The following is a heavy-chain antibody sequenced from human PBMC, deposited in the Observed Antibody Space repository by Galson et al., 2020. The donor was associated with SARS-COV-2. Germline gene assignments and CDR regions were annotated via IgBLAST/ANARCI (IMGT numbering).Heavy chain of an antibody. CDR2: ISGSGSYR. D-gene: IGHD6-19*01. CDR1: GFTFSTYS. CDR3: AKEAGDRYFDY. J-gene: IGHJ4*02. Sequence: GGSLRLSCAASGFTFSTYSLNWVRQAPGKGLEWISSISGSGSYRSYADSVKGRFTISRDNAKKSLFLQMTSLRAEDTGVYYCAKEAGDRYFDYWGQGTLVTVSS. V-gene: IGHV3-21*01.